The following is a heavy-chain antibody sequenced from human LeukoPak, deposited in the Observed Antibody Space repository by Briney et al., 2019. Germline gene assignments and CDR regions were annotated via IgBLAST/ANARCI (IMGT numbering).Heavy chain of an antibody. D-gene: IGHD6-13*01. CDR2: IYTSGST. J-gene: IGHJ2*01. V-gene: IGHV4-4*07. CDR3: ARDSSSWSYWYFDL. Sequence: PSETLSLTCTVSGGSISSYYWNWIRQPAGKGLEWIGRIYTSGSTNYNPSLKSRVTMSVDTSKNQFSLKLSSVTAADTAVYYCARDSSSWSYWYFDLWGRGTLVTVSS. CDR1: GGSISSYY.